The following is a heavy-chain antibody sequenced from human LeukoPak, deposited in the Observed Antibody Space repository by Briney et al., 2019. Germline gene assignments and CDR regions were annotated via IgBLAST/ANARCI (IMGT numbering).Heavy chain of an antibody. CDR1: GDNFNRHW. V-gene: IGHV5-51*01. D-gene: IGHD6-19*01. CDR3: ARHSSYTSGWPLDY. J-gene: IGHJ4*02. CDR2: IYLGDSDT. Sequence: GESLKISCKGSGDNFNRHWIGWVRQMSGKGLEWMGIIYLGDSDTRYSPSFQGQIIISAAKSISTAYLQWSSLKASDTAIYYCARHSSYTSGWPLDYWGQGTLVTVSS.